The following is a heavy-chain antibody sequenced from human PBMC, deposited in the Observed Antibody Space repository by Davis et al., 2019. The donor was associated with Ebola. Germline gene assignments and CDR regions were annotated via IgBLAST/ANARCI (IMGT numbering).Heavy chain of an antibody. D-gene: IGHD1-26*01. V-gene: IGHV4-34*01. CDR3: ARVFRRSRGSSGSTMRVWFDP. CDR1: GGSFSGYY. CDR2: INHSGST. J-gene: IGHJ5*02. Sequence: PSETLSLTCAVYGGSFSGYYWSWIRQPPGKGLEWIGEINHSGSTNYNPSLKSRVTISVDTSKNQFSLKLSSVTAADTAVYYCARVFRRSRGSSGSTMRVWFDPWGQGTLVTVSS.